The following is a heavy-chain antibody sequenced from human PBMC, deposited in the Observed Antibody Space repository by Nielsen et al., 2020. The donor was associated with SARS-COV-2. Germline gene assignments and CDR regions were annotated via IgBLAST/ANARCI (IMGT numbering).Heavy chain of an antibody. D-gene: IGHD4-17*01. CDR3: ARARGAYGDYYYYYYTDV. J-gene: IGHJ6*03. CDR2: TYYRSKWYN. CDR1: GDSVSSSSAA. V-gene: IGHV6-1*01. Sequence: SATLSLTCAISGDSVSSSSAAWNWIRQSPSRGLEWLGRTYYRSKWYNDYAVSGKSRITINPDTSKNQFSLHLNSVTPEDTAVYYCARARGAYGDYYYYYYTDVWGKGTTVTVSS.